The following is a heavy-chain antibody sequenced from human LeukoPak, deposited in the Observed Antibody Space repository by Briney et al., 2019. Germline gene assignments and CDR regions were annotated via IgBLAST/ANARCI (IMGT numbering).Heavy chain of an antibody. CDR3: ARAHHSSGCTYFDY. CDR1: GGTFSSYA. CDR2: IIPILCIA. V-gene: IGHV1-69*04. Sequence: SVKVSCKDSGGTFSSYAISWLRQAPGQGLEWMGRIIPILCIANYAQKPQGRVTITADKSTSTAYMELSSLSSEDTAVYYCARAHHSSGCTYFDYWGQGTLVTVSS. J-gene: IGHJ4*02. D-gene: IGHD6-19*01.